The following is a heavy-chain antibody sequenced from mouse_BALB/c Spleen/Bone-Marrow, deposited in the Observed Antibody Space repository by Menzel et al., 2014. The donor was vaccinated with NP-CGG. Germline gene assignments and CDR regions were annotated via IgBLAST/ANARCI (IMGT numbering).Heavy chain of an antibody. CDR2: IRNKANGYTT. CDR1: GFTFTDYY. D-gene: IGHD1-1*01. V-gene: IGHV7-3*02. Sequence: EVQRVESGGGLVRPGGSLGLSCATSGFTFTDYYMSWVRQPPGKALEWLGFIRNKANGYTTEYSASVKGRFTISRDNSQSILYLQMNILRTEDSATYYCARDRNYDINWYFDVWGAGTTVTVSS. CDR3: ARDRNYDINWYFDV. J-gene: IGHJ1*01.